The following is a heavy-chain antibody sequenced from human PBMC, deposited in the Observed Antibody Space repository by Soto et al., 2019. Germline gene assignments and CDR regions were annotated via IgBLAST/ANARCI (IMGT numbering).Heavy chain of an antibody. V-gene: IGHV1-69*02. CDR1: GGTFSSYT. CDR3: AITSNRGFWSGYDYLDV. Sequence: EASVKVSCKASGGTFSSYTISWVRQAPGQGLEWMGRIIALVGIANSAQNFQGRVTITADKSTSTAYMDLSSLRPDDTAVYSCAITSNRGFWSGYDYLDVWGQGTLVTVSS. D-gene: IGHD3-3*01. CDR2: IIALVGIA. J-gene: IGHJ4*02.